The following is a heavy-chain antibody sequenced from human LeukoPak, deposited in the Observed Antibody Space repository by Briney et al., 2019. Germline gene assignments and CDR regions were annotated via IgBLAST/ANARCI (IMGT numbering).Heavy chain of an antibody. CDR3: ARAPYYYGSGSQTGDDWFDP. V-gene: IGHV1-2*02. J-gene: IGHJ5*02. CDR1: GYTFTGYY. Sequence: ASVKVSCKASGYTFTGYYMHWVRQAPGQGLEWTGWINPNSGGTNYAQKFQGRVTMTRDTSISTAYMELSRLRSDDTAVYYCARAPYYYGSGSQTGDDWFDPWGQGTLDTVSS. D-gene: IGHD3-10*01. CDR2: INPNSGGT.